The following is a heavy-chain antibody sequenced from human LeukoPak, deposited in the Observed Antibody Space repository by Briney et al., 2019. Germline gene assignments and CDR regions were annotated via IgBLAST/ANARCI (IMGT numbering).Heavy chain of an antibody. V-gene: IGHV1-69*01. CDR2: IIPIFGTA. CDR1: GGTFSSYA. D-gene: IGHD6-19*01. J-gene: IGHJ6*02. Sequence: GASVKVSCKASGGTFSSYAISWMRQAPGQGLEWMGGIIPIFGTANYAQKFQGRVTITADESTSTAYMELSSLRSEDTAVYYCARGDSGWYRYYYYGMDVWGQGTTVTVSS. CDR3: ARGDSGWYRYYYYGMDV.